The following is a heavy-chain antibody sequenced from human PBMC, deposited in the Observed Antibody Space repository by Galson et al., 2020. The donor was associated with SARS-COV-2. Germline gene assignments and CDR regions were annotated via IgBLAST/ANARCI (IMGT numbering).Heavy chain of an antibody. CDR1: GFTFHDYA. D-gene: IGHD6-13*01. CDR3: TKDIRETRSSWYTGGIDH. J-gene: IGHJ4*02. V-gene: IGHV3-9*01. CDR2: ITWNSDSM. Sequence: GGSLRLSCAASGFTFHDYAMHWVRQVPGKGLEWVSGITWNSDSMGNADSVKGRFTISRDNAKNSLYLQMNSLRVEDTALYYCTKDIRETRSSWYTGGIDHWGQGTLVTVSS.